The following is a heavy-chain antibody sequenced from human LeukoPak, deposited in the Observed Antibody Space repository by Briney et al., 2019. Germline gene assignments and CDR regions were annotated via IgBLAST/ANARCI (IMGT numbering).Heavy chain of an antibody. Sequence: SETLSLTCAVYGGSFSRYSWNWIRQPPGKGLEWIGSIYHSGSTYYNPSLKSRVTISVDTSKNQFSLKLSSVTAADTAVYYCARDFVEDDYGDYVIKSYYYYYMDVWGKGTTVTISS. CDR3: ARDFVEDDYGDYVIKSYYYYYMDV. D-gene: IGHD4-17*01. V-gene: IGHV4-34*01. CDR1: GGSFSRYS. CDR2: IYHSGST. J-gene: IGHJ6*03.